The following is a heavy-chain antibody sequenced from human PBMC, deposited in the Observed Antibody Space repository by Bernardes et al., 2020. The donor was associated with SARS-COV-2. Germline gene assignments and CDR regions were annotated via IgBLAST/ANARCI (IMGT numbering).Heavy chain of an antibody. J-gene: IGHJ6*02. Sequence: GGSLRLSCVDSKSTFSSYGLHWVRQAPGKGLEWVGAMSHNGRDRFYADSVKGRFIISRDNSRKTLYLEMNSLRDEDTAVYYCARENAKFGEMLFGGLGVWGQGTTVTVSS. V-gene: IGHV3-30*03. CDR2: MSHNGRDR. D-gene: IGHD3-10*01. CDR3: ARENAKFGEMLFGGLGV. CDR1: KSTFSSYG.